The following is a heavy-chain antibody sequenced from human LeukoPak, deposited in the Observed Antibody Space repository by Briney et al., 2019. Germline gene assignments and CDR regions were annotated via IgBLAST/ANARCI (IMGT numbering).Heavy chain of an antibody. Sequence: SETLSLTCTVSGASISSSSYYWGWIRQPPGKGLEWIGYIYYSGSTNYNPSLKSRVTISVDTSKNQFSLKLISVIAADTAVYYCARHADGDSLYYFDYWGQGTLVTVSS. J-gene: IGHJ4*02. V-gene: IGHV4-61*05. D-gene: IGHD4-17*01. CDR1: GASISSSSYY. CDR2: IYYSGST. CDR3: ARHADGDSLYYFDY.